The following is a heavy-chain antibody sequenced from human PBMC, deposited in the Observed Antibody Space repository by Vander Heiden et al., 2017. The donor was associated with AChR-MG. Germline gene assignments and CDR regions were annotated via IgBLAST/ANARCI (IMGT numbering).Heavy chain of an antibody. CDR2: IDWDDDK. CDR3: ARSRAYCGGDCYSVGLDAFDI. D-gene: IGHD2-21*02. V-gene: IGHV2-70*04. CDR1: GFSLSTSGMR. Sequence: QVTLKESGPALVKPTQTLTLTCTFSGFSLSTSGMRVSWIRQPPGKALEWLARIDWDDDKFYSTSLKTRLTISKDTSKNQVVLTMTNMDPVDTATYYCARSRAYCGGDCYSVGLDAFDIWGQGTMVTVSS. J-gene: IGHJ3*02.